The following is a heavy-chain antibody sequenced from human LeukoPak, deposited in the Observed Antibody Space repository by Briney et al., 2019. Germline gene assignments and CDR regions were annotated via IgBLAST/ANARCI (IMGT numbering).Heavy chain of an antibody. J-gene: IGHJ2*01. V-gene: IGHV4-34*01. CDR3: ARIVLPYYYDTTALKGYFDL. Sequence: SETLSLTCAVYGGSFTGYCWSWIRQPPGKGLEWIGEINRNGNTNYNPSLKSRVTMSVDTSKKQFSLNLSSVTAADTAVYYCARIVLPYYYDTTALKGYFDLWGRGTLVTVSS. CDR1: GGSFTGYC. D-gene: IGHD3-22*01. CDR2: INRNGNT.